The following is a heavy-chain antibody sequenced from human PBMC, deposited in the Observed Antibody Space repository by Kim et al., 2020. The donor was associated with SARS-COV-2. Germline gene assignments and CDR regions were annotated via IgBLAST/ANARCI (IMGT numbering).Heavy chain of an antibody. CDR3: AKEGDYYDSSGYYPTRSHSIYY. Sequence: GGSLRLSCAASGFTFDDYAMHWVRQAPGKGLEWVSRISWNSGSIGYADSVKGRFTISRDNAKNSLYLQINSLRAEDTALYYCAKEGDYYDSSGYYPTRSHSIYYWGQGTLVTVSS. V-gene: IGHV3-9*01. D-gene: IGHD3-22*01. J-gene: IGHJ4*02. CDR2: ISWNSGSI. CDR1: GFTFDDYA.